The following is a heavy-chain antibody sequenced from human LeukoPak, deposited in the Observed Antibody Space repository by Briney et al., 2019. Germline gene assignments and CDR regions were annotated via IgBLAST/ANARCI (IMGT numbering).Heavy chain of an antibody. J-gene: IGHJ4*02. CDR1: GYTFTSYG. Sequence: ASVKVPCRASGYTFTSYGISWVRRAPGQGLEWMGSISAYNGNTNYAQKFQGRVPMTTDISTSTAYMELRSLRSGDTAVYYCARGISGWYLVPPDYWGQGTLVTVSS. V-gene: IGHV1-18*04. D-gene: IGHD6-19*01. CDR3: ARGISGWYLVPPDY. CDR2: ISAYNGNT.